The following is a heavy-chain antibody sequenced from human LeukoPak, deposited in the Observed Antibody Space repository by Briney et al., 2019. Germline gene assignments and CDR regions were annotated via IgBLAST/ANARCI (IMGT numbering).Heavy chain of an antibody. CDR1: GFTFGDYA. J-gene: IGHJ4*02. CDR3: TRESERSWSLFVPNYFDY. D-gene: IGHD2-21*01. CDR2: IRSKAYGSTT. V-gene: IGHV3-49*03. Sequence: GGSLRLSCTASGFTFGDYAMSWFRQAPGKGLEWVGFIRSKAYGSTTEYAASVKGRFTISRDDSKSIAYLQMNSLKTEDTAVYYCTRESERSWSLFVPNYFDYWGQGTLVTVSS.